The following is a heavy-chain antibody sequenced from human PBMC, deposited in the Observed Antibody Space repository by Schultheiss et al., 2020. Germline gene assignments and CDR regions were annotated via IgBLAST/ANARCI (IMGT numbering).Heavy chain of an antibody. Sequence: SETLSLTCAVYGGSFSGYYWSWIRQHPGKGLEWIGYIYYSGSTYYNPSLKSRVTISVDTSKNQFSLKLSSVTAADTAVYYCARDTGITMVRGVIHAFDIWGQGTMVTVSS. CDR3: ARDTGITMVRGVIHAFDI. D-gene: IGHD3-10*01. CDR2: IYYSGST. V-gene: IGHV4-31*11. J-gene: IGHJ3*02. CDR1: GGSFSGYY.